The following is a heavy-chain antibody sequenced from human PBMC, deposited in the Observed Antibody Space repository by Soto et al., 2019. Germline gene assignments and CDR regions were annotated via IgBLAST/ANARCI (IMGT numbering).Heavy chain of an antibody. CDR2: ISGSGGST. CDR3: AKHYDILSGYHVFDY. Sequence: EVQLLESGGGLVQPGGSLRLSCAASGFTFSSYAMSWVRQAPGKGLEWVSAISGSGGSTYYADSVKGRFTISRDNSKNTLYLQMDSRRAADTAVYDCAKHYDILSGYHVFDYWGQGTLVTVSS. D-gene: IGHD3-9*01. J-gene: IGHJ4*02. CDR1: GFTFSSYA. V-gene: IGHV3-23*01.